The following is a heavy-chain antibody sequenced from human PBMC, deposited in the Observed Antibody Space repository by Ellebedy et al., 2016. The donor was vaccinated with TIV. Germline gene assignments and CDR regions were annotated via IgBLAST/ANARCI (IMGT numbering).Heavy chain of an antibody. CDR3: ARGNWGEVGDY. V-gene: IGHV1-18*04. CDR1: GYTFTTYG. CDR2: SSAYNGNT. D-gene: IGHD7-27*01. J-gene: IGHJ4*02. Sequence: AASVKVSCKASGYTFTTYGINWVRQAPGQGLEWMGWSSAYNGNTENAPQFQGRVTMTTDTSTSTAYMELRSLMSDATAVYFCARGNWGEVGDYWGQGTLVTVSS.